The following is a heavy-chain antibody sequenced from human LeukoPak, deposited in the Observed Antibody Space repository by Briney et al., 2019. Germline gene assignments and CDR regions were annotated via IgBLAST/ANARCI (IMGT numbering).Heavy chain of an antibody. CDR3: VRDYCGGDCYPFDY. V-gene: IGHV3-20*04. CDR1: GFTFGDYG. CDR2: INSNGGST. J-gene: IGHJ4*02. D-gene: IGHD2-21*02. Sequence: GGSLRLSCAVSGFTFGDYGMRWLRQAPGKGLEWVSGINSNGGSTGYADSVKGRSTISRDNAKKSLYLKTNSLRGEDTAFYYCVRDYCGGDCYPFDYWGQGTLVTVSS.